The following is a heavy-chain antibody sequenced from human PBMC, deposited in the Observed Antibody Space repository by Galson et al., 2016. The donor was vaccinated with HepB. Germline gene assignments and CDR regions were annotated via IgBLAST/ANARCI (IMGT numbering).Heavy chain of an antibody. CDR1: GFTFSGYG. D-gene: IGHD2/OR15-2a*01. CDR3: ARRHEYCPPVGCSVDY. J-gene: IGHJ4*02. V-gene: IGHV3-30*03. CDR2: DSMDGRRK. Sequence: SLRLSCAASGFTFSGYGMHWVRQAPGKGLEWVAADSMDGRRKFYADSVKDRFTISRDNSNNMLFLQMSSLTEDDTAVYYCARRHEYCPPVGCSVDYWGQGTLVSVSS.